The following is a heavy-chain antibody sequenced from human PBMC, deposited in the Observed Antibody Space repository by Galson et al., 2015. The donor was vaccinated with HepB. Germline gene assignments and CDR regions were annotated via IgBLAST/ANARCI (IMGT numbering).Heavy chain of an antibody. Sequence: SLRLSCAASGFTFSSYAMSWVRQAPGKGLEWVSAISGSGGSTYYADSVKGRSTISRDNSKNTLYLQMNSLRAEDTAVYYCARGGFGDYDRYLDYWGRGTLVTVSS. CDR3: ARGGFGDYDRYLDY. V-gene: IGHV3-23*01. J-gene: IGHJ4*02. CDR1: GFTFSSYA. CDR2: ISGSGGST. D-gene: IGHD4-17*01.